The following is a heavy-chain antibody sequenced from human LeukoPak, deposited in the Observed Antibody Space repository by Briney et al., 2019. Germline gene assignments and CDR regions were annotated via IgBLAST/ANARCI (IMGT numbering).Heavy chain of an antibody. CDR1: GFPLSSYG. CDR2: LSYDRSNG. J-gene: IGHJ4*02. Sequence: QSGGSLRLSCAASGFPLSSYGMQWVREAPDEGLECVAVLSYDRSNGYYADSVKGRFTISRENSKNTLYLQMNSLRVEDTAVYYCAGNWFYRDYFEYWGQGTLVTVSP. V-gene: IGHV3-30*03. D-gene: IGHD3-10*01. CDR3: AGNWFYRDYFEY.